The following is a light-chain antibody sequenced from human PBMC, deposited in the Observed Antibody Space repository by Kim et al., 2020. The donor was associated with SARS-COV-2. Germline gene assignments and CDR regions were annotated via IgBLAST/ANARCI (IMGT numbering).Light chain of an antibody. V-gene: IGLV2-14*03. CDR2: DVS. Sequence: SGSPGQSITISCTGTTSDYVSWYQHHTGKAPNLIIYDVSGRPSGVSNRFSGSKSGNTASLTISGLQAEDEADYHCSSYTTRSPYVVFGGGTQLTVL. J-gene: IGLJ2*01. CDR1: TSDY. CDR3: SSYTTRSPYVV.